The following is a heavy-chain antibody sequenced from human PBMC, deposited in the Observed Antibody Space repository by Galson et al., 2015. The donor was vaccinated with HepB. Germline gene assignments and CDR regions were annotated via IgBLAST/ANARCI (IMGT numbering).Heavy chain of an antibody. CDR2: IRDKVSSYAT. Sequence: SLRLSCAASGFTFSDSDMHWVRQASGKGLEWVGRIRDKVSSYATAYTASVKGRFTVSRDDSKNTAYLQMNSLKTEDTAVYYCTRKSVHVFDAFDLWGQGTMVTVSS. D-gene: IGHD3-10*01. J-gene: IGHJ3*01. CDR1: GFTFSDSD. CDR3: TRKSVHVFDAFDL. V-gene: IGHV3-73*01.